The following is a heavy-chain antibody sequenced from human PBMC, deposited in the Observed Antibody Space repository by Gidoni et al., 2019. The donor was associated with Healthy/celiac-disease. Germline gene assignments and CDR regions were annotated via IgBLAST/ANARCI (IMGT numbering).Heavy chain of an antibody. V-gene: IGHV1-2*04. CDR2: INPNSGGT. CDR3: ARDKRYCSGGSCYRHNQHAFDI. CDR1: GSTFTGYY. D-gene: IGHD2-15*01. Sequence: QVQLVQSGAEVKKPGASVKVSCKASGSTFTGYYMHWVRQAPGQGLEWMGWINPNSGGTNYAQKFQGWVTMTRDTSISTAYMELSRLRSDDTAVYYCARDKRYCSGGSCYRHNQHAFDIWGQGTMVTVSS. J-gene: IGHJ3*02.